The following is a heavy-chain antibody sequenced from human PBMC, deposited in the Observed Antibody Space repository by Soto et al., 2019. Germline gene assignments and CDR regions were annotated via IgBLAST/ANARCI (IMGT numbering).Heavy chain of an antibody. CDR1: GFTFSNYW. D-gene: IGHD3-10*01. CDR2: VKGDGSST. V-gene: IGHV3-74*01. CDR3: TRGGYSDSGSYYPPFDP. J-gene: IGHJ5*02. Sequence: GGSLRLSCAASGFTFSNYWMHWVRQAPGKGLVWVSRVKGDGSSTDYADSVKGRFTIYRDNAENKLYMKMNRLRAEDTAIYYCTRGGYSDSGSYYPPFDPWGQGTLVTVSS.